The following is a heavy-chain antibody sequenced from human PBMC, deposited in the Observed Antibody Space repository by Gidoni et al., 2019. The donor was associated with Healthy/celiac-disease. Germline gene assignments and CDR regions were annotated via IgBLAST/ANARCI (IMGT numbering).Heavy chain of an antibody. V-gene: IGHV3-21*01. CDR3: ARGLLGIAARPLSFGY. CDR1: GFTFSSYS. D-gene: IGHD6-6*01. CDR2: ISSSSSYI. J-gene: IGHJ4*02. Sequence: EVQLVESGGGLVKPGGSLRLSCAASGFTFSSYSMNWVRQAPGKGLEWVSSISSSSSYIYYADSVKGRFTISRDNAKNSLYLQMNSLRAEDTAVYYCARGLLGIAARPLSFGYWGQGTLVTVSS.